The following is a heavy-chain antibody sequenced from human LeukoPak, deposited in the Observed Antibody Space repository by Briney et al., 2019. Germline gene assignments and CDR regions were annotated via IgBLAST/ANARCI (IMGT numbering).Heavy chain of an antibody. CDR2: ISGPGTTI. V-gene: IGHV3-11*04. CDR3: ARGKYTAAFDI. Sequence: GGSLRLSCAASGFTFSDYYMTWFRQAPGKGLEWVSYISGPGTTISYADSVQGRFTISRDNAKNSLYLQVNTLRVEDSAVYYCARGKYTAAFDIWGQGTMVTVSS. J-gene: IGHJ3*02. CDR1: GFTFSDYY. D-gene: IGHD5-18*01.